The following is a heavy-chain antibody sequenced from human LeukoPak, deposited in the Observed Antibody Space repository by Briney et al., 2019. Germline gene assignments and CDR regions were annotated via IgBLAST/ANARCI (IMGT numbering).Heavy chain of an antibody. Sequence: GGSLRLSCAASGFTFSSYWMSWVRQAPGKGLEWAANIKQDGSEKYYVDSVKGRFTISRDNAKNSLYLQMNSLRAEDTAVYYCGRNGGCDLVVGNYWGQGTLVTVSS. CDR3: GRNGGCDLVVGNY. D-gene: IGHD3-16*01. J-gene: IGHJ4*02. V-gene: IGHV3-7*01. CDR1: GFTFSSYW. CDR2: IKQDGSEK.